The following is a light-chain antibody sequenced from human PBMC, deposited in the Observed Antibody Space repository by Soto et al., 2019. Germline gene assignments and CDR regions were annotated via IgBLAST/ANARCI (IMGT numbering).Light chain of an antibody. V-gene: IGLV1-40*01. CDR3: QSYDSSLTGWV. J-gene: IGLJ3*02. Sequence: QSVLTQAPSVSGAPGQRVTISCTGSSSNIGAGYDVHWYQQLPGTAPKLLIYGNTNRPSGVPDRFSGSKSGTSASLAITGLQGDDEADYYCQSYDSSLTGWVFGGGTKVT. CDR1: SSNIGAGYD. CDR2: GNT.